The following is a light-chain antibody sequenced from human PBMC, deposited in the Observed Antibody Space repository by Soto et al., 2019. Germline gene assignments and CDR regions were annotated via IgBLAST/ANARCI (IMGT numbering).Light chain of an antibody. V-gene: IGLV1-47*02. CDR2: SNN. J-gene: IGLJ2*01. CDR3: ASWDDRLGAVI. CDR1: SSNIGGTNY. Sequence: QPVLTQPPSASGTPGQKVFISCSGSSSNIGGTNYAYWYQQLPGAAPKLLMHSNNLRPSGVPERISGSKFDTAASLAISGLRSEDEAVYYSASWDDRLGAVIFGGGTKLTVL.